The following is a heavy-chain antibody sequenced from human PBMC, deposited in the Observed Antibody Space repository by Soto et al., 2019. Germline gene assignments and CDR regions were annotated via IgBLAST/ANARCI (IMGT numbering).Heavy chain of an antibody. Sequence: QVQLVQSGAEVKKPGASVKVSCKASGGTFSSYTISWVRQAPGQGREWMGGIIPILGIAYYAQKFQRRVTITANQSTSSDYMELSRLRSEDSAVYYCGRVCTFVLLFLQTPNRSYYYYISVWGKGTTGAVAS. CDR3: GRVCTFVLLFLQTPNRSYYYYISV. CDR1: GGTFSSYT. CDR2: IIPILGIA. J-gene: IGHJ6*03. D-gene: IGHD3-3*01. V-gene: IGHV1-69*02.